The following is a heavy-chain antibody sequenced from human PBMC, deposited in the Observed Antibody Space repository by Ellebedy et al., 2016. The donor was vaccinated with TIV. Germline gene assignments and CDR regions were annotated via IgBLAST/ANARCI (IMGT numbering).Heavy chain of an antibody. Sequence: ASVKVSCKASGGTSSSYGISWVRQAPGQGLEWMGGIIPIFGTANYAQKFQGRVTITADKSTSTAYMELSSLRSEDTAVYYCAAAAIRPARLYYYYGMDVWGQGTTVTVSS. D-gene: IGHD2-2*01. CDR2: IIPIFGTA. V-gene: IGHV1-69*06. J-gene: IGHJ6*02. CDR3: AAAAIRPARLYYYYGMDV. CDR1: GGTSSSYG.